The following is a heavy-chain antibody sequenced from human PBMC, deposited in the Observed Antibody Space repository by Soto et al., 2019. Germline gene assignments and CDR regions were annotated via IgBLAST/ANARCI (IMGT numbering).Heavy chain of an antibody. CDR1: GYTFTSYG. CDR3: ARDLAGNKLGVELRLADY. V-gene: IGHV1-18*01. D-gene: IGHD3-16*01. Sequence: QVQLVQSGAEVKKPGASVKVSCKASGYTFTSYGIIWVRQAPGQGLEWMGWISAYNGNTNYAQKLQGRVTMTTDTSTSTAYMELRSLRSDDTAVYYCARDLAGNKLGVELRLADYWGQGTLVTVSS. J-gene: IGHJ4*02. CDR2: ISAYNGNT.